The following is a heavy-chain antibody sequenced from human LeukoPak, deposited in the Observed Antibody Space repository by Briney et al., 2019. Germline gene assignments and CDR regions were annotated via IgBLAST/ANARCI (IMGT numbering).Heavy chain of an antibody. CDR2: INPNSGGA. J-gene: IGHJ5*02. D-gene: IGHD6-6*01. V-gene: IGHV1-2*02. CDR3: AREVSSIAARPPWFDP. CDR1: GYTFTDYS. Sequence: ASVTVSCKASGYTFTDYSMHWVRQAPGQGLEWMGWINPNSGGANYAQKFQGRVTMTRDTSISTAYMELSRLRCDDTAVYYCAREVSSIAARPPWFDPWGQGPLVAVSS.